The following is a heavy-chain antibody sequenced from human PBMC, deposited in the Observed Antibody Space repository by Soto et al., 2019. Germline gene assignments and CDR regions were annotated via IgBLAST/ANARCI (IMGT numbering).Heavy chain of an antibody. CDR2: IKSKTDGGTT. J-gene: IGHJ6*02. D-gene: IGHD2-2*02. V-gene: IGHV3-15*01. CDR1: GFTFSNAW. CDR3: TTDSSLLDIVVVPAAISAARYYYYGMDV. Sequence: VGSLRLSCAASGFTFSNAWMSWVRQAPGKGLEWVGRIKSKTDGGTTDYAAPVKGRFTISRDDSKNTLYLQMNSLKTEDTAVYYCTTDSSLLDIVVVPAAISAARYYYYGMDVWGQGTTVTVS.